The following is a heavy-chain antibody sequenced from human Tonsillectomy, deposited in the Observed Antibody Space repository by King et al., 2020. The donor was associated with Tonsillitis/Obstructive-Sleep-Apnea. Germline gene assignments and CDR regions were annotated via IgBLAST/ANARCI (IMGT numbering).Heavy chain of an antibody. CDR2: ISYDGSNK. J-gene: IGHJ4*02. D-gene: IGHD6-13*01. CDR1: GFTFSSYA. Sequence: VQLVESGGGVVQPGRSLRLSCAASGFTFSSYAMHWVRQAPGKGLEWVAVISYDGSNKYYAESVKGRFTISRDNSKNTLYVQMNSLRAEDTAVYYCARGTPAAAGPYLDYWGQGTLVTVSS. CDR3: ARGTPAAAGPYLDY. V-gene: IGHV3-30*01.